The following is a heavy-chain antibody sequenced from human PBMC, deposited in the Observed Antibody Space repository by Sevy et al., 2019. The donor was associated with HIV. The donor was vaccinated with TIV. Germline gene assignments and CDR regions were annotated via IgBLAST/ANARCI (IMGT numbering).Heavy chain of an antibody. V-gene: IGHV1-46*01. Sequence: ASVKVSCKASGYTFTSYYMHWVRQAPGQGLEWMGIINPSGGSTSYAQKFQGRVTMTRDTSTSTVYMELSSLRSEDTAVYYCARTHHYDFWSGYPRRTYYYGMDVWGQGTTVTVFS. D-gene: IGHD3-3*01. CDR3: ARTHHYDFWSGYPRRTYYYGMDV. CDR2: INPSGGST. J-gene: IGHJ6*02. CDR1: GYTFTSYY.